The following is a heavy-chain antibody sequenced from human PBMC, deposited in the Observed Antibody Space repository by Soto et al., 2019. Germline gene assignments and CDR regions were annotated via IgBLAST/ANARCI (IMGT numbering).Heavy chain of an antibody. CDR2: ISYDGSNK. J-gene: IGHJ5*02. CDR1: GFTFSSYG. CDR3: AKDGYGFWGGYYPEDWFDP. V-gene: IGHV3-30*18. D-gene: IGHD3-3*01. Sequence: QVQLVESGGGVVQPGRSLRLSCAASGFTFSSYGMHWVRQAPGKGLEWVAVISYDGSNKYYADSVKGRFTISRDNSKNXQXXQMSSLRAEDTAVYYCAKDGYGFWGGYYPEDWFDPWGQGTLVTVSS.